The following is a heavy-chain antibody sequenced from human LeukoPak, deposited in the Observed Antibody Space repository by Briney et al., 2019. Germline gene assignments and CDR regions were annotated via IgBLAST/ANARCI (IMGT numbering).Heavy chain of an antibody. CDR2: ISWNSGSI. D-gene: IGHD3-10*01. CDR3: ATAGSGSLDY. J-gene: IGHJ4*02. CDR1: GFTFDDYG. Sequence: PGGSLRLSCAASGFTFDDYGMSWVRQAPGEGLEWVSGISWNSGSIGYADSVKGRFTISRDNAKNTLYLQMNSLRAEDTAVYYCATAGSGSLDYWGQGTLVTVSS. V-gene: IGHV3-20*04.